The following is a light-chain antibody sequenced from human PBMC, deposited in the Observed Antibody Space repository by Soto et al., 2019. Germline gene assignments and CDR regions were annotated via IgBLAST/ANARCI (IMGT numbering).Light chain of an antibody. J-gene: IGLJ2*01. Sequence: QSALTQPRSVSGSPGQSVTISCTGTSSDVGGYNYVSWYQQHPGKAPKLMIYDVSKRPSGVPDRFSGSKSGNPASLTISGLQAEDEADYYCCSYAGSYTLVFGGGPKVTVL. V-gene: IGLV2-11*01. CDR3: CSYAGSYTLV. CDR1: SSDVGGYNY. CDR2: DVS.